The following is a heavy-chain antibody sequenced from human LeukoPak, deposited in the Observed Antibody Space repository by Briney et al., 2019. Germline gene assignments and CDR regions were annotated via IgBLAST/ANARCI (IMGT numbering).Heavy chain of an antibody. CDR1: GFTFSSYE. Sequence: GGSLRLSCAASGFTFSSYEMNWAGQAPGKGLEWVSDISSSGTTIHYADSVKGRFTISRDNAKNSLYLQMSSLRAEDTAVYYCARGLDDGYSYGLDYWGQGTLVTVSS. V-gene: IGHV3-48*03. J-gene: IGHJ4*02. CDR3: ARGLDDGYSYGLDY. D-gene: IGHD5-18*01. CDR2: ISSSGTTI.